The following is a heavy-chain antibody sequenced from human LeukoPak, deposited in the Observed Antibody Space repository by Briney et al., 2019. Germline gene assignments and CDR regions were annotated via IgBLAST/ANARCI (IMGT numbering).Heavy chain of an antibody. CDR1: GFTFSDYW. J-gene: IGHJ5*02. CDR3: ARDAEHNSNWFDP. D-gene: IGHD1-20*01. CDR2: IKQDGSEK. V-gene: IGHV3-7*03. Sequence: GGSLRLSCVASGFTFSDYWMSWVRQAPGKGLEWVANIKQDGSEKNYVDSVKGRSTISRDNAKNSLYLQLNSLRADDTAVYYCARDAEHNSNWFDPWGQGTLVTVSS.